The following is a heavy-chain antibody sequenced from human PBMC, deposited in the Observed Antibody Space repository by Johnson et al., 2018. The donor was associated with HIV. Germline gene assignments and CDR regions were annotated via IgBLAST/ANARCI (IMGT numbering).Heavy chain of an antibody. Sequence: VQLVESGGGLVQPGGSLRLSCAASGFTFSTYAMHWVRQAPGKGLEYVSAISNNGDNTYYANSVKGRLTISRDNSKNTLYLQMNSLRAEDTAVYYCARDNYSSGWYWAFGDAFDIWGQGTMVTVSS. V-gene: IGHV3-64*01. CDR2: ISNNGDNT. D-gene: IGHD6-19*01. CDR3: ARDNYSSGWYWAFGDAFDI. CDR1: GFTFSTYA. J-gene: IGHJ3*02.